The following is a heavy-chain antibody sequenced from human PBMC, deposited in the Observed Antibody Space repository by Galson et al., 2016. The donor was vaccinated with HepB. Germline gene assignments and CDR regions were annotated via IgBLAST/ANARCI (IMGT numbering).Heavy chain of an antibody. D-gene: IGHD2-2*01. CDR2: IYHTGTS. CDR1: GASISDSNW. CDR3: ARAAIIPGARMVFDP. Sequence: ETLSLTCAVSGASISDSNWWTWVRQVPGKGLEWIGEIYHTGTSNNNPFLNSRFTLSVDKSRNQFYLNVTSVTAADTAVYYWARAAIIPGARMVFDPWGQGILVTVSS. V-gene: IGHV4-4*02. J-gene: IGHJ5*02.